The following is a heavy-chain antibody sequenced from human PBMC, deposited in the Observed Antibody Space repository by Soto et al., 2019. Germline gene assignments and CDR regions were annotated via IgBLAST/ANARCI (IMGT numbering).Heavy chain of an antibody. Sequence: ELQLVESGGGLVQPGGSLRLSCVASGFTLSSYWMHWVRQAPGKGLVWVSRINSDGSSRTYADSVRGRLTISRDNAKNTLYLQMKSLRAEDTAVYYCARGDATLSAYYYSMDVWGKGTTVTVSS. J-gene: IGHJ6*03. CDR2: INSDGSSR. V-gene: IGHV3-74*01. CDR1: GFTLSSYW. D-gene: IGHD1-26*01. CDR3: ARGDATLSAYYYSMDV.